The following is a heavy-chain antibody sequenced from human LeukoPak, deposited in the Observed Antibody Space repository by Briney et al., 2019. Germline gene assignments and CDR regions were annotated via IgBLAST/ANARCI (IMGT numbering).Heavy chain of an antibody. V-gene: IGHV4-39*01. CDR3: ARHWSRGYGDYLRAFDI. D-gene: IGHD4-17*01. J-gene: IGHJ3*02. CDR2: TYYSGST. CDR1: GGSISRRTYY. Sequence: SETLSLTCTVSGGSISRRTYYWGWIRQPPGKGLEWIGSTYYSGSTYYNPSLKSRVTISVDTSKNQFSLKLSSVTAADTAVYYCARHWSRGYGDYLRAFDIWGQGTMVTVSS.